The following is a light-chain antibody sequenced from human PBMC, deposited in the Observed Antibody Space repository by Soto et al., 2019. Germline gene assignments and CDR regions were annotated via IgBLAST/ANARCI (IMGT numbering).Light chain of an antibody. CDR3: QQRSSWIT. Sequence: TVMTQSPGTLSVSPGERATLSARSSRSVRNKLAWYQQKSGQAPRLLISGASAGATGVPARFSGSGSGTDFTLTISSLEPEDFAVYYCQQRSSWITFGQGTRLEIK. V-gene: IGKV3D-15*01. CDR1: RSVRNK. J-gene: IGKJ5*01. CDR2: GAS.